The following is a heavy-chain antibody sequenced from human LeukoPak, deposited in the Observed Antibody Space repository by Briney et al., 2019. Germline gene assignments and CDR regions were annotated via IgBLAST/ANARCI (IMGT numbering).Heavy chain of an antibody. CDR2: ISWNSGSI. Sequence: GGSLRLSCAASGFTFDDYAMHWVRQAPGKGLEWVSGISWNSGSIGYADSVKGRFTISRDNAKNSLYLQMNSLRAEDMALYYCAKEDRGNSGRAFDIWGQGTMVTVSS. CDR1: GFTFDDYA. J-gene: IGHJ3*02. D-gene: IGHD4-23*01. CDR3: AKEDRGNSGRAFDI. V-gene: IGHV3-9*03.